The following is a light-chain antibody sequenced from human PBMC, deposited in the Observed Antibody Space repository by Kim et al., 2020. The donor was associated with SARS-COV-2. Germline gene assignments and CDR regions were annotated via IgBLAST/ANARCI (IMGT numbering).Light chain of an antibody. CDR1: ESIGDY. J-gene: IGKJ2*01. CDR3: QQSHRTPRT. Sequence: DVHMTQSPSSLSASVGDRVTITCRASESIGDYLNWYQQKPGKVPKFLIYAASTLQSGVPSRFSGRGSGTDFTLTISSLQLEDFATYYCQQSHRTPRTFGQGTKVDIK. V-gene: IGKV1-39*01. CDR2: AAS.